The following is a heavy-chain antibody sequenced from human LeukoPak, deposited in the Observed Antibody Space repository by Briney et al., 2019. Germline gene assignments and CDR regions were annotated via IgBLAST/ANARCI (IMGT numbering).Heavy chain of an antibody. D-gene: IGHD3-10*01. Sequence: PGGSLRLSCAASGFIFDDYAMHWVRQAPGKGLEWGAVISYDGSNKYYADSVKGRFTISRDNSKNTLYLQMNSLRAEDTAVYYCARTETVLSFDYWGQGTLVTVSS. V-gene: IGHV3-30-3*01. CDR1: GFIFDDYA. J-gene: IGHJ4*02. CDR3: ARTETVLSFDY. CDR2: ISYDGSNK.